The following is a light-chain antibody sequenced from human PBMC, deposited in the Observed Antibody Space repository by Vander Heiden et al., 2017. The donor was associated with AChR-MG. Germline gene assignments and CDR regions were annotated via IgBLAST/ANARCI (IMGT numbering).Light chain of an antibody. CDR2: DDS. V-gene: IGLV2-14*01. CDR3: HSYTSSSTIVV. Sequence: QSALTQPASVSGSPGQSITISCTGTSSDVGGYNYVSWYQQHPGKAPKLLLFDDSMRLSAVAHCFSVSRSDSTTTVTITGLQAEVAADYYCHSYTSSSTIVVFGGGTKLTVL. J-gene: IGLJ2*01. CDR1: SSDVGGYNY.